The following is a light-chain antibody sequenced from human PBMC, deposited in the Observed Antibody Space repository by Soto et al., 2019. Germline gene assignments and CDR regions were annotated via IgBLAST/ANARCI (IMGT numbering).Light chain of an antibody. CDR3: TSYTTSSTYV. Sequence: QSVVTQPASVSGSPGQSITISCSGTSSDVGNYNYVSWYQQHQGKGPKLIIYHVSYRPSGVSNRFSGSKSGNTASLTISGLQAEDEADYYCTSYTTSSTYVFGTGTKVTVL. CDR1: SSDVGNYNY. CDR2: HVS. V-gene: IGLV2-14*01. J-gene: IGLJ1*01.